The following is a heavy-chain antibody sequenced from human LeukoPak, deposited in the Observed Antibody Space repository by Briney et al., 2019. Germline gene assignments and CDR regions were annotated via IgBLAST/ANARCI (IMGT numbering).Heavy chain of an antibody. J-gene: IGHJ5*02. CDR2: IYYSGST. CDR1: GCSISSSSYY. D-gene: IGHD3-22*01. V-gene: IGHV4-39*01. CDR3: ASTPNYYDHWFDP. Sequence: SETLSLTCTVSGCSISSSSYYWGWIRQPPGKGLEWIGSIYYSGSTYYNPSLKSRVTISVDTSKNQFSLKLSSVTAADTAVYYCASTPNYYDHWFDPWGQGTLVTVSS.